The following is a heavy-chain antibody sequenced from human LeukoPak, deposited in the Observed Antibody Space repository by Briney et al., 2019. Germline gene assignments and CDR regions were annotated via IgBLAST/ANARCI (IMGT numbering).Heavy chain of an antibody. CDR1: GGSISSSNW. D-gene: IGHD4-23*01. Sequence: SETLSLTCAVSGGSISSSNWWSWVRQPPGKGLEWIGEIYHSGSTNYNPSLKSRVTISVDTSKNQFSLKLSSVTAADTAVYYCVRGGGNPGYFDSWGQGTLVTVSS. V-gene: IGHV4-4*02. CDR2: IYHSGST. CDR3: VRGGGNPGYFDS. J-gene: IGHJ4*02.